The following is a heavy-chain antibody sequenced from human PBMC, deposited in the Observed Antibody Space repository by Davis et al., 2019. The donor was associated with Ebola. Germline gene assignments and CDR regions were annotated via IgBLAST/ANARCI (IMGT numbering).Heavy chain of an antibody. CDR1: GFRFDTYV. CDR2: IRINGDIS. V-gene: IGHV3-23*01. J-gene: IGHJ5*01. Sequence: PGGSLRLSCGASGFRFDTYVMTWVRQAPGKGLEWIAEIRINGDISSYAESVKDRFIISRDNSKSTLFLQMNSLTGDDTAIYYYGRKSGAGSPYNWFDNWGQGTRVTVSS. D-gene: IGHD3-10*01. CDR3: GRKSGAGSPYNWFDN.